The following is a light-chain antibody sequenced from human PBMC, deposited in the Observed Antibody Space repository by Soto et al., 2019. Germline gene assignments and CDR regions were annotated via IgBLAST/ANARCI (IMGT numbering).Light chain of an antibody. J-gene: IGLJ1*01. V-gene: IGLV2-14*01. Sequence: QSVLTQPASVSGSPGQSITISCTGTSSDFGDYNYVSWYQHHPDKAPKLIIYEVTNRPSGVTSRFSGSKSENTASLTISGLQAEDEADYYCFSYSATTTLVYGSGTQVTVL. CDR2: EVT. CDR3: FSYSATTTLV. CDR1: SSDFGDYNY.